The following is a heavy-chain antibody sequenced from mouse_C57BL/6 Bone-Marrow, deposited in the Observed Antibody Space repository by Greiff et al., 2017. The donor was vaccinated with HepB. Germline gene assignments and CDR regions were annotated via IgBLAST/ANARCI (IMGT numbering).Heavy chain of an antibody. CDR3: ARGGPYDYDGAWFAY. J-gene: IGHJ3*01. CDR2: FHPYNDDT. D-gene: IGHD2-4*01. CDR1: GYTFTTYP. Sequence: VKVVESGAELVKPGASVKMSCKASGYTFTTYPIEWMKQNHGKSLEWIGNFHPYNDDTKYNEKFKGKATLTADKSSSTAYMQLSSLTSEDSAVYFCARGGPYDYDGAWFAYWGQGTLVTVSA. V-gene: IGHV1-47*01.